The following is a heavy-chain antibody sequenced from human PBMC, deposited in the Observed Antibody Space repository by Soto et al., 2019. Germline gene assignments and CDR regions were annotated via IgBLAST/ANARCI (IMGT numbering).Heavy chain of an antibody. J-gene: IGHJ4*02. CDR2: ISAYNGNT. CDR1: GYTFTSYG. Sequence: ASVKVSCKASGYTFTSYGISWVRQAPGQGLEWMGWISAYNGNTNYAQKLQGRVTMTTDTSTSTAYMELRSLRSDDTAVYYRARTTDYDILTGYYLFDYWGQGTLVTVSS. V-gene: IGHV1-18*01. D-gene: IGHD3-9*01. CDR3: ARTTDYDILTGYYLFDY.